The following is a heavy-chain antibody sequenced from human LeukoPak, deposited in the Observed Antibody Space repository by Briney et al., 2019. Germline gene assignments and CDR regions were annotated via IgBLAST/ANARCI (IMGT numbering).Heavy chain of an antibody. J-gene: IGHJ4*02. Sequence: GGSLRLSCAASGIAFSDVWMTWVRQAPGKGLEWVGRIKSKADGGTTDYAAPVKGRFSISGDDSKNTVYLQMDSLEAEDRAVYYCAAFSKGFWGQGTLVTVSS. CDR2: IKSKADGGTT. CDR3: AAFSKGF. V-gene: IGHV3-15*01. CDR1: GIAFSDVW.